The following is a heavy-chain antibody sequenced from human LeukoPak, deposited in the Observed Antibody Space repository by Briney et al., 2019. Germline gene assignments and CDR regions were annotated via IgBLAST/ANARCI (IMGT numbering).Heavy chain of an antibody. CDR3: AKKSEYKHLRHNWFAP. Sequence: GGSLRLSCAASGFTFSSYGMHWVRQAPGKGLEWVAFIRYDGSNKYYADSVKGRFTISRDNSKNTLYLQMNSLRAEDTAVYYCAKKSEYKHLRHNWFAPWGQGTLVTVSS. D-gene: IGHD2-2*01. CDR2: IRYDGSNK. CDR1: GFTFSSYG. J-gene: IGHJ5*02. V-gene: IGHV3-30*02.